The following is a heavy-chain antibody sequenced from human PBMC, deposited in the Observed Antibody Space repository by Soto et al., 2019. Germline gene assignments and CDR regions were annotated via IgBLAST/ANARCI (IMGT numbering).Heavy chain of an antibody. CDR3: ARGVTVFGLVSRFWFDP. J-gene: IGHJ5*02. V-gene: IGHV4-30-4*01. Sequence: SETLSLTCTVSGGSISSGDYSWSWVRQSPGKGLEWIGLIYNSGITYYNPSLKSRVVISIDTSRNQFSLRLNSLTAADRAVYFCARGVTVFGLVSRFWFDPWGQGTVVTVSS. D-gene: IGHD3-3*01. CDR1: GGSISSGDYS. CDR2: IYNSGIT.